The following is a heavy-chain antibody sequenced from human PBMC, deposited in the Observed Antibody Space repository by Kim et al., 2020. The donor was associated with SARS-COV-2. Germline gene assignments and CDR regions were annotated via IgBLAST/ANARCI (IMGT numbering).Heavy chain of an antibody. J-gene: IGHJ5*02. D-gene: IGHD4-17*01. CDR2: RST. V-gene: IGHV3-74*01. Sequence: RSTDYADAVKSRLTISRKQAENTLYLQMSSLRAEDTAVYYCARLDGGFDIWGQGSLVTVSS. CDR3: ARLDGGFDI.